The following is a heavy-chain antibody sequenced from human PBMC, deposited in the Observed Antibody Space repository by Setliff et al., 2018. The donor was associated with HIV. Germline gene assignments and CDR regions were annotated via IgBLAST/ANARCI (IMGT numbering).Heavy chain of an antibody. D-gene: IGHD3-22*01. CDR1: GFTFTNYW. J-gene: IGHJ3*02. CDR3: AREVDDSSGYPTSGAFDI. V-gene: IGHV3-21*01. Sequence: GGSLRLSCAAYGFTFTNYWMSWVRQAPGKGLEWVSSISSSSSYIYYADSVKGRFTISRDNAKNSLYLQMNSLRAEDTAVYYCAREVDDSSGYPTSGAFDIWGQGTMVTVSS. CDR2: ISSSSSYI.